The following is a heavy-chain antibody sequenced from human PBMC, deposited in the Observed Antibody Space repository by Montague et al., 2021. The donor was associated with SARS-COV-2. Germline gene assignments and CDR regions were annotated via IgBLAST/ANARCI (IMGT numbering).Heavy chain of an antibody. D-gene: IGHD1-1*01. J-gene: IGHJ4*02. V-gene: IGHV3-33*01. CDR2: IWYDGSNK. CDR3: AREVLAHNWNDCHFDY. Sequence: SLRLSCAASGFTFSSYGMHWVRQAPGKGPEWVAVIWYDGSNKYYADSVXGRFTISRDNSKNTLYLQMNSLRAEDTAVYYCAREVLAHNWNDCHFDYWGQGTLVTVSS. CDR1: GFTFSSYG.